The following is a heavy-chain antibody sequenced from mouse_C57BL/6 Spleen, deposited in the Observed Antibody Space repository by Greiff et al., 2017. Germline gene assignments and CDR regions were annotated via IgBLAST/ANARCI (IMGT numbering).Heavy chain of an antibody. CDR1: GYTFTSYW. D-gene: IGHD2-4*01. CDR3: ARSNYYEYDGDC. J-gene: IGHJ2*01. Sequence: VQLQQPGAELVKPGASVKLSCKASGYTFTSYWMHWVKQRPGQGLEWIGMIPPNSGSTNYNEKFKSKATLTVDKSSSTAYMQLSSLTSEDSAVYYCARSNYYEYDGDCWGQGTTLTVSS. V-gene: IGHV1-64*01. CDR2: IPPNSGST.